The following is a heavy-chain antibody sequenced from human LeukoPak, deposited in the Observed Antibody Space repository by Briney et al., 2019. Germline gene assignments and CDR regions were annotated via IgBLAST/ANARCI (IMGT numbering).Heavy chain of an antibody. D-gene: IGHD6-19*01. Sequence: PGGSLRLSCAASRFTFDDYGMSWVRQAPGKGLEWVSGINWNGGSTGYADSVKGRFTISRDNAKNSLYLQMNSLRAEDTALYHCARVRSGWYYFDYWGQGTLVTVSS. CDR3: ARVRSGWYYFDY. J-gene: IGHJ4*02. CDR1: RFTFDDYG. CDR2: INWNGGST. V-gene: IGHV3-20*01.